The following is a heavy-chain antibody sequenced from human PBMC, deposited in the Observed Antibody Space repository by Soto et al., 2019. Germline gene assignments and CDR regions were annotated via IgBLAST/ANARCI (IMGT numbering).Heavy chain of an antibody. CDR1: GISLSDYW. V-gene: IGHV3-74*03. CDR3: TRGIRPSGYSNSWARVQLDY. Sequence: TMRRSXSAAGISLSDYWMHWFRQVPGKGLEWVSRIDTDGYKSTYGNAVKGLFTTSRENAKKPLYLDMKMLSAEDTALYSCTRGIRPSGYSNSWARVQLDYWGRGSQVTVSS. CDR2: IDTDGYKS. J-gene: IGHJ4*02. D-gene: IGHD5-18*01.